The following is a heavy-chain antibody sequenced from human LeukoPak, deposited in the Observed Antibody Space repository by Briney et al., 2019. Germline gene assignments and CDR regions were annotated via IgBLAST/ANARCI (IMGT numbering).Heavy chain of an antibody. CDR3: AIYCGGGCPTPYAMDV. D-gene: IGHD2-21*02. Sequence: SETLSLTCTVSGGSITSRSYYGGWIRQPPGKGLEWIGSIYYSGSTYYNPSLVSRVTISVDTSKNQFSLKLSSVTAADTAVYYCAIYCGGGCPTPYAMDVWGQGTTVTVSS. J-gene: IGHJ6*02. CDR1: GGSITSRSYY. V-gene: IGHV4-39*07. CDR2: IYYSGST.